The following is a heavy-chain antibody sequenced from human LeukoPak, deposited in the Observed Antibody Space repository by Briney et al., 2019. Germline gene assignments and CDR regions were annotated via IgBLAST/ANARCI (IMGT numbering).Heavy chain of an antibody. CDR3: ARDQFIHAFDI. CDR1: GFSFSSYE. J-gene: IGHJ3*02. Sequence: GGSLRLSCAASGFSFSSYEMNWVRQAPGKGLEWVSSIYSTTTYIYYADSVKGRFTISRDNAKNSLYLQMNSLRAEDTAVYYCARDQFIHAFDIWGQGTMVTVSS. V-gene: IGHV3-21*01. D-gene: IGHD5-24*01. CDR2: IYSTTTYI.